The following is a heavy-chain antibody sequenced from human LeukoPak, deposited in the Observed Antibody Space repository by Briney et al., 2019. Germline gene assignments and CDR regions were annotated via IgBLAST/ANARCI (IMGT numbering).Heavy chain of an antibody. V-gene: IGHV3-30-3*01. J-gene: IGHJ3*02. D-gene: IGHD3-22*01. CDR3: ARVKARAYYYDSSGSDDAFDI. CDR1: GFTFSSYA. CDR2: ISYDGSNK. Sequence: GGSLRLSCAASGFTFSSYAMHWVRQAPGKGLEWVAVISYDGSNKYYADSVKGRFTIPRDNSKNTLYLQMNSLRAEDTAVYYCARVKARAYYYDSSGSDDAFDIWGQGTMVTVSS.